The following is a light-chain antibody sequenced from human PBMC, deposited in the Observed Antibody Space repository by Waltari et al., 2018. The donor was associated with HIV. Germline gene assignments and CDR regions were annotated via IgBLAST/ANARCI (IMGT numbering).Light chain of an antibody. Sequence: SLRRHYASWYRQKPGQAPVVVIYGKNSRPSGIPDRFAASGSGNTAYLTISATQAEDDGTYFCSSRDSSGDQRVFGPGTWVAV. J-gene: IGLJ1*01. CDR3: SSRDSSGDQRV. CDR1: SLRRHY. CDR2: GKN. V-gene: IGLV3-19*01.